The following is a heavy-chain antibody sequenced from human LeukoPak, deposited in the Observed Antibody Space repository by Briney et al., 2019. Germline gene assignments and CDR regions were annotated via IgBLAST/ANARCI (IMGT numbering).Heavy chain of an antibody. D-gene: IGHD4-17*01. V-gene: IGHV4-4*02. J-gene: IGHJ4*02. CDR2: IYHSGST. CDR1: GGSISSSNW. Sequence: SETLSLTCAVSGGSISSSNWWSWVRQPPGKGLEWIGEIYHSGSTNYNPSLKSRVTISVDTSKDQFSLKLSSVTAADTAVYYCARSDYGDYLFDYWGQGTLVTVSS. CDR3: ARSDYGDYLFDY.